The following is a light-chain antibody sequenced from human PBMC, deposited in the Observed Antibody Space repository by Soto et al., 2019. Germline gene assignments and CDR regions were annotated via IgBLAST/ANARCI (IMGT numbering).Light chain of an antibody. J-gene: IGLJ2*01. CDR3: QTWGSGIVV. CDR2: LNSDVSH. Sequence: QSVLTQSPSASASLGASVKLTCTLSSGHSNYAIAWHQQQSEKGPRYLMKLNSDVSHSKGDGIPDRFSSSSSGAERYLTISRLQSEDEAAYYCQTWGSGIVVFGGGTKLTVL. V-gene: IGLV4-69*01. CDR1: SGHSNYA.